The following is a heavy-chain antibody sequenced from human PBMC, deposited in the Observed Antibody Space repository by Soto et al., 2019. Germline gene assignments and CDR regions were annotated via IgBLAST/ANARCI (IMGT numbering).Heavy chain of an antibody. CDR1: GYSFTSYW. CDR3: ARLVGAVTTSAYYYGMDV. J-gene: IGHJ6*02. Sequence: GESLKISCKGSGYSFTSYWIGWVRQMPGKGLEWMGIIYPGDSDTRYSPSFQGQVTISADKSISTAYLQWSSLKASDTAMYYCARLVGAVTTSAYYYGMDVWGQGTKVTVSS. D-gene: IGHD4-4*01. V-gene: IGHV5-51*01. CDR2: IYPGDSDT.